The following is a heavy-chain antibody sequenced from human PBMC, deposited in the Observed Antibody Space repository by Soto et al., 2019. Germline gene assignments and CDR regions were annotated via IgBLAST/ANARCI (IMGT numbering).Heavy chain of an antibody. CDR3: AQGGFMVRGATPCDYFDY. V-gene: IGHV3-30-3*01. D-gene: IGHD3-10*01. CDR2: ISYDGSNK. J-gene: IGHJ4*02. Sequence: PVGSLRVSCADSGFTFSSYAMHWVRQAPGKGLEWVAVISYDGSNKYYADSVKGRFTISRDNSKNTLYLQMNSLRAEDTAVYYCAQGGFMVRGATPCDYFDYWGQGTLVTVSS. CDR1: GFTFSSYA.